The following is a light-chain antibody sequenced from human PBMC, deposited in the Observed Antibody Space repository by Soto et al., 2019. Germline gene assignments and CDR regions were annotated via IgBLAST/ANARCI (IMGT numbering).Light chain of an antibody. CDR3: QHYNGYPWT. CDR2: MAS. Sequence: DIQMTQSPSTLSASVGDRVTITCRASQSLSGWLAWYQQEPGKAPNLLIYMASTLASGVPSRFSGSGSGTEFTLTISSLQPDDFATYYCQHYNGYPWTFGQGTKVDIK. CDR1: QSLSGW. V-gene: IGKV1-5*03. J-gene: IGKJ1*01.